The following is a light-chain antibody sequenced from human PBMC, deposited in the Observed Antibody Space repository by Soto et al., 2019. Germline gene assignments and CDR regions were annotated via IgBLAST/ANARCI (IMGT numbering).Light chain of an antibody. V-gene: IGKV1-5*03. CDR1: QSISSY. CDR3: QQYSDSSLT. CDR2: KAS. Sequence: NKITQSPSALSATVGDRVTITRRASQSISSYLSWYQRKPGRAPNLLIYKASTLPFGVPSRFSGSGSGTEFTLTISSLQPDDFATYYCQQYSDSSLTLGQGTNVDI. J-gene: IGKJ1*01.